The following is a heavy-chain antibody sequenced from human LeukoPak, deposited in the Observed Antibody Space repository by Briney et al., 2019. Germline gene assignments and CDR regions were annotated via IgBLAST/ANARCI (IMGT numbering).Heavy chain of an antibody. CDR2: INHIVST. J-gene: IGHJ5*02. V-gene: IGHV4-34*01. D-gene: IGHD3-9*01. CDR3: AGSYYDILTGPNNWFDP. Sequence: SETLSLTCAVYGGSFSGYYWSWIRQPPGRGLEWIGEINHIVSTNYNPSLKRRVTISVDTAKTQFSLKLSSVTDADTAVYYCAGSYYDILTGPNNWFDPWGQGTLVTVSS. CDR1: GGSFSGYY.